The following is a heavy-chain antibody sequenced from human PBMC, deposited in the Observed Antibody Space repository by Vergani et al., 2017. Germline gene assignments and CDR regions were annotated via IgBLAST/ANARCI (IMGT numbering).Heavy chain of an antibody. CDR1: GFTVSSNY. J-gene: IGHJ4*02. CDR2: IRSKAYGGTT. D-gene: IGHD6-19*01. CDR3: TRAVWLVQLYDY. Sequence: EVQLVESGGGLIQPGGSLRLSCAASGFTVSSNYMSWFRQAPGKGLEWVGFIRSKAYGGTTEYAASVKGRFTISRDDSKSIAYLQMNSLKTEDTAVYYCTRAVWLVQLYDYWGQGTLVTVSS. V-gene: IGHV3-49*03.